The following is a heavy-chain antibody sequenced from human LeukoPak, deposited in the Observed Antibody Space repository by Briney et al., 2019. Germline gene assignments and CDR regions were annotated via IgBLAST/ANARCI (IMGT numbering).Heavy chain of an antibody. CDR2: INHSGST. CDR1: GGSFSGYY. J-gene: IGHJ4*02. CDR3: ARFTGSGYPEHNYYFDY. D-gene: IGHD3-22*01. Sequence: SETLSLTCAVYGGSFSGYYWSWIRQPPGKGLEWIGEINHSGSTNYNPSLKSRVTISVDTSKNQFSLKLSSVTAADTAVYYCARFTGSGYPEHNYYFDYWGQGTLVTVSS. V-gene: IGHV4-34*01.